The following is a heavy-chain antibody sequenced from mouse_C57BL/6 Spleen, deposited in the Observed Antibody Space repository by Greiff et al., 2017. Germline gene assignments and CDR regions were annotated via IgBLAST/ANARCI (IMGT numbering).Heavy chain of an antibody. Sequence: VMLVESGAELVKPGASVKISCKASGYAFSTYWMNWVKQRPGKGLEWIGQIYPGEGNINYNGKFKGKATLTADKSSTTAYMQLSSLTSEDSAVYFCARGGNWVFAYWGQGTLVTVSA. CDR2: IYPGEGNI. CDR1: GYAFSTYW. D-gene: IGHD4-1*01. V-gene: IGHV1-80*01. J-gene: IGHJ3*01. CDR3: ARGGNWVFAY.